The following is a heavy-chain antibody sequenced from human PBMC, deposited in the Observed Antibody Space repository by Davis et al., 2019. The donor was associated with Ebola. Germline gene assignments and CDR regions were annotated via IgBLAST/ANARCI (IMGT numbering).Heavy chain of an antibody. D-gene: IGHD1-26*01. J-gene: IGHJ4*02. CDR3: ARIGIVGATPSPNFDY. V-gene: IGHV4-39*07. Sequence: PSETLSLTCTVSGGSISSSSYYWGWIRQPPGKGLEWIGSIHSSGSTYYNPSLKSRVTISVGTSTNQFSLKLSSVTAADTAVYYCARIGIVGATPSPNFDYWGQGTLVTVSS. CDR2: IHSSGST. CDR1: GGSISSSSYY.